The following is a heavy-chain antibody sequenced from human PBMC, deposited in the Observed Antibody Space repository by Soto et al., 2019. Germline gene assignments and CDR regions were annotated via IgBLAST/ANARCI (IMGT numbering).Heavy chain of an antibody. CDR3: AKDLYDSSGYYPYYYYYGRDV. CDR1: GFTFSSYA. CDR2: ISGSGGST. D-gene: IGHD3-22*01. V-gene: IGHV3-23*01. Sequence: GWSLRLSCAASGFTFSSYAMSWVRQAPGKGLEWVSAISGSGGSTYYADSVKGRFTISRDNSKNTLYLQMNSLRAEDTAVYYCAKDLYDSSGYYPYYYYYGRDVWGQGTTVTVSS. J-gene: IGHJ6*02.